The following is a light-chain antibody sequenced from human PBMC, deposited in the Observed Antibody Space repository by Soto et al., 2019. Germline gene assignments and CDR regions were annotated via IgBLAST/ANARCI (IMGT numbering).Light chain of an antibody. Sequence: QSALTQSASVSGSPGQSITISCTGTSSDVGGYNYVSWYQQHPGKAPKLIIYDVSNRPSGVSTRFSGSKSGNTASLTISGLPGEDEADYSCSSNTSPNSWVFGGGTQLTVL. J-gene: IGLJ3*02. CDR3: SSNTSPNSWV. CDR1: SSDVGGYNY. V-gene: IGLV2-14*01. CDR2: DVS.